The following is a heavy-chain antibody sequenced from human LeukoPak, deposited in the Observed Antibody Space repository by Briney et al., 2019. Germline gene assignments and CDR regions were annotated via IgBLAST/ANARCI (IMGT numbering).Heavy chain of an antibody. Sequence: PSETLSLTCTVSGGSISDNYWSWIRQSPGKRLEWIGCMDYSGSTNYNPSLERRVTISVDTSKNQLSLKLTSVTAADTAVYYCAREVMVYTIPLNYYYLDVWGRGTTVTVSS. J-gene: IGHJ6*03. V-gene: IGHV4-59*01. CDR2: MDYSGST. CDR1: GGSISDNY. CDR3: AREVMVYTIPLNYYYLDV. D-gene: IGHD2-8*01.